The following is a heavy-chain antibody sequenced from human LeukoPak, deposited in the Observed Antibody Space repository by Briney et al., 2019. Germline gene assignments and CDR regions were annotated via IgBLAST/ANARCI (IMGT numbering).Heavy chain of an antibody. CDR1: GYTFTSYD. J-gene: IGHJ4*02. CDR2: MNPNSGNT. V-gene: IGHV1-8*03. CDR3: ARATLYCTNGVCYKDFDY. D-gene: IGHD2-8*01. Sequence: ASVKVSCKASGYTFTSYDINWVRQATGQGLEWMGWMNPNSGNTGYAQKFQGRVTITRNTSISTAYMELSSLRSEDTAVYYCARATLYCTNGVCYKDFDYWGQGTLVTVSS.